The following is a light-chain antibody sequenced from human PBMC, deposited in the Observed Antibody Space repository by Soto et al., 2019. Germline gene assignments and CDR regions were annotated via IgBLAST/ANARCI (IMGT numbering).Light chain of an antibody. CDR3: QQYGSSPCA. J-gene: IGKJ1*01. CDR2: GAS. Sequence: EVVLTQSPGTLSLSPGERATLSCRASQSVSSSYLAWYQQKPGQAPRLLIYGASSRATGIPDRFSGSGSGTDFTRTISRLEPADFAVYYCQQYGSSPCAFGQGTNVELK. CDR1: QSVSSSY. V-gene: IGKV3-20*01.